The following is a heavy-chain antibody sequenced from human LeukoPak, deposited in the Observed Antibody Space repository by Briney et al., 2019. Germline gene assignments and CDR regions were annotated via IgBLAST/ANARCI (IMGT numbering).Heavy chain of an antibody. CDR1: GGSFSGYY. Sequence: SSETLSLTCAVYGGSFSGYYWSWIRQPPGKGLEWIGEINHSGSTNYNPSLKSRVTISVDTSKNQFSLKLSSVIAADTAVYYCARGRNRWLRFDYWGQGTLVTVSS. D-gene: IGHD5-12*01. J-gene: IGHJ4*02. CDR2: INHSGST. CDR3: ARGRNRWLRFDY. V-gene: IGHV4-34*01.